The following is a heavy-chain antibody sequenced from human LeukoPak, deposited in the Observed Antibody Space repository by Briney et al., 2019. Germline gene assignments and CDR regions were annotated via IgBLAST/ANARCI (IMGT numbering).Heavy chain of an antibody. CDR1: GYTFTGYY. CDR3: ARSHAMRGYYDSSGYYYCAFDI. V-gene: IGHV1-2*02. Sequence: ASVKVSCKASGYTFTGYYMHWVRQAPGQGLEWMGWINPNSGGTNYAQKFQGRVTMTRDTSISTAYMELSRLRSDDTAVYYCARSHAMRGYYDSSGYYYCAFDIWGQGTMVTVSS. CDR2: INPNSGGT. D-gene: IGHD3-22*01. J-gene: IGHJ3*02.